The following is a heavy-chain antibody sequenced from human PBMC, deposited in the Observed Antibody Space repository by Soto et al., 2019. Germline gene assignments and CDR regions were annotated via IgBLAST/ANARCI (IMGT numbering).Heavy chain of an antibody. J-gene: IGHJ6*02. CDR1: GGSITTGHW. Sequence: LFLTCAVSGGSITTGHWWTWVRQSPGKGLEWIGEIYQSGITNYNPSLNSRLSISMDQSKNQFSLKLTSVTAADTALYFCARGFSFSDNSDNDRIYFYYGLNVWGQGTTVTVSS. CDR3: ARGFSFSDNSDNDRIYFYYGLNV. V-gene: IGHV4-4*01. D-gene: IGHD1-20*01. CDR2: IYQSGIT.